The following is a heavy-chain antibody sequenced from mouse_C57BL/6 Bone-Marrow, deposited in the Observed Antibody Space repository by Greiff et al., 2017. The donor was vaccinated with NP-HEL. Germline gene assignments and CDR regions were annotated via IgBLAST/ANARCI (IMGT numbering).Heavy chain of an antibody. J-gene: IGHJ3*01. Sequence: VQGVESGPGLVQPSQSLSITCTVSGFSLTSYGVHWVRQSLGKGLEWLGVIWSGGSTDYNAAFISRLSISKDNSKSQVFFKMNSLQADDTAIYYCARNLTLAYWGQGTLVTVSA. CDR2: IWSGGST. CDR1: GFSLTSYG. D-gene: IGHD4-1*01. V-gene: IGHV2-2*01. CDR3: ARNLTLAY.